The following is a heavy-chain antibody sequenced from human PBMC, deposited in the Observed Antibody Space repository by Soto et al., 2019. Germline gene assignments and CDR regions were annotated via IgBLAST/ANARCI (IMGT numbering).Heavy chain of an antibody. Sequence: GGSLRLPCAAYGFTFSSYWMSXVRQSPGKGLEWVANIKLSXSEQXYVDSVKVRFTISRDNAKNSLYLKMNSLRAEDTAVYYCARRKEDGDDNLGENDDWGQGTLVTVSS. V-gene: IGHV3-7*03. J-gene: IGHJ4*02. CDR2: IKLSXSEQ. D-gene: IGHD3-9*01. CDR3: ARRKEDGDDNLGENDD. CDR1: GFTFSSYW.